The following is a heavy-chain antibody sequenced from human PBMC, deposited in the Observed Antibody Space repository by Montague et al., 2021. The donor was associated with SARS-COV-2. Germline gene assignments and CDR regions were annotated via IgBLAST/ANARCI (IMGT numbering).Heavy chain of an antibody. D-gene: IGHD4-23*01. CDR3: ARELGTVVTLDY. CDR2: IDWDDDK. V-gene: IGHV2-70*11. CDR1: GFSLSTSGMC. J-gene: IGHJ4*02. Sequence: PALVKPTQTLTLTCTFSGFSLSTSGMCVGWIRQPPGKALEWLARIDWDDDKYYSTSLKTRLTISKDTSKNQVVLTMTNMDPVDTATYYCARELGTVVTLDYWGQGTLVTVSS.